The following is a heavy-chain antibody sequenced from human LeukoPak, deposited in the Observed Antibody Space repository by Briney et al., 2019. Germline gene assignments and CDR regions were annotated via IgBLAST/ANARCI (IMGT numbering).Heavy chain of an antibody. J-gene: IGHJ6*02. V-gene: IGHV4-59*01. CDR2: IYYSGST. CDR1: GGSISSYY. Sequence: SETLSITCTVSGGSISSYYWSWIRQPPGKGLEWIGYIYYSGSTNYNPSLKSRVTISVDTSKNQFSLKLSSVTAADTAVYYCATLGAYNWNYDGMDVWGQGTTVTVSS. D-gene: IGHD1-20*01. CDR3: ATLGAYNWNYDGMDV.